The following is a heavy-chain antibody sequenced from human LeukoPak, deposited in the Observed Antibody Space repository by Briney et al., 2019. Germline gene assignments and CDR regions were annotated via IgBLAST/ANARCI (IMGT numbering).Heavy chain of an antibody. V-gene: IGHV4-34*01. Sequence: SETLSLTCAVYGGSFSGYYWSWIRQPPGKGLEWIGYIYYSGSTYYNPSLKSRVTISVDTSKNQFSLKLSSVTAADTAVYYCARGGGWFDYWGQGTLVTVSS. CDR2: IYYSGST. J-gene: IGHJ4*02. CDR3: ARGGGWFDY. D-gene: IGHD6-19*01. CDR1: GGSFSGYY.